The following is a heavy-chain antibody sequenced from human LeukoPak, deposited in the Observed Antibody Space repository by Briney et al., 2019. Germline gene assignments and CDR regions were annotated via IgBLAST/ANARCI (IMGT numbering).Heavy chain of an antibody. CDR3: SSHYGPGPV. J-gene: IGHJ4*02. Sequence: ASVKVSCKALGYSFRDHHVIWVRQAPGQGLEWMGWIRPGTGDTKFGQNFQGRLTMTWDTSITTAYMDLIELTSDDTAVYYCSSHYGPGPVWGQGTLVTASS. CDR2: IRPGTGDT. CDR1: GYSFRDHH. D-gene: IGHD3-10*01. V-gene: IGHV1-2*02.